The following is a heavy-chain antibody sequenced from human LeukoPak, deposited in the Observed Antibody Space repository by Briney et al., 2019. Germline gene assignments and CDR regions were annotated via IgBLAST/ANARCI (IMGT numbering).Heavy chain of an antibody. D-gene: IGHD1-26*01. V-gene: IGHV3-53*01. CDR2: IYSGGST. CDR3: AGVGEGAAKD. J-gene: IGHJ4*02. CDR1: GFTVSSNY. Sequence: GGSLRLSCAASGFTVSSNYMSWVRQAPGKGLEWVSFIYSGGSTYYADSVKGRFTISSDNSKNTLYLQMNSLRVEDTAVYYCAGVGEGAAKDWGQGTLVTVSS.